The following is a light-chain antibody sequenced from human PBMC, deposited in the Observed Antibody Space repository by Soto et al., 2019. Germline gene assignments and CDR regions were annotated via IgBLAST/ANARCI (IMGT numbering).Light chain of an antibody. CDR1: SSDVGGYNY. J-gene: IGLJ1*01. V-gene: IGLV2-14*01. CDR3: SSYTSSSTYV. Sequence: QSALTQPASVSGSPGQSITISCTGTSSDVGGYNYVSWYQQHPGKAPKLIIYEVSNRPSGVSNRFSGSKSGNTASLTISGLQAEAEADYYCSSYTSSSTYVFGTGTKVTVL. CDR2: EVS.